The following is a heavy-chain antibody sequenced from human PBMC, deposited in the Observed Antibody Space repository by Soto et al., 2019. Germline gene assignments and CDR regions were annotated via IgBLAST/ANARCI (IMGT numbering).Heavy chain of an antibody. D-gene: IGHD2-2*01. CDR2: INAVNGNT. Sequence: ASVKVSCKASGYTFTSYAIHWVRQAPVQRLERMGWINAVNGNTKYSQKFQGRVTITRDTSASTAYMELSSLRPEDTAVYYCDRDRGPRGYCSSTSCYLAVDWYAHWGQGTVVTVSS. V-gene: IGHV1-3*01. CDR3: DRDRGPRGYCSSTSCYLAVDWYAH. J-gene: IGHJ5*02. CDR1: GYTFTSYA.